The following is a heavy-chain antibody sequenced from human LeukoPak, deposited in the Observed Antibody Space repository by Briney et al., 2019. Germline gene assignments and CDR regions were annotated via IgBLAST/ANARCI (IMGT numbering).Heavy chain of an antibody. CDR3: ARDRCSSSSCYFDY. V-gene: IGHV1-18*01. J-gene: IGHJ4*02. CDR2: ISGYNGNT. Sequence: ASVKVSCKTSGYTFSNYGLTWVRQAPGQGLEWVGWISGYNGNTNYAQKVQGRVTMTTDTSTSTAYMELRSPTSDDTAVYYCARDRCSSSSCYFDYWGQGTPVTVSS. CDR1: GYTFSNYG. D-gene: IGHD2-2*01.